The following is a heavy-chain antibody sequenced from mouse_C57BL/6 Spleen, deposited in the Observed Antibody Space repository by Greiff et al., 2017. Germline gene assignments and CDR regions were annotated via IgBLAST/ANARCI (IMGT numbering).Heavy chain of an antibody. CDR1: GFTFSNYW. D-gene: IGHD1-1*01. V-gene: IGHV6-3*01. CDR2: IRLKSDNYAT. CDR3: TGGVTVVAYYAMDY. Sequence: EVKVEESGGGLVQPGGSMKLSCVASGFTFSNYWMNWVRQSPEKGLEWVAQIRLKSDNYATHYAESVKGRFTISRDDSKSSVYLQMNNLRAEDTGIYYCTGGVTVVAYYAMDYWGQGTSVTVSS. J-gene: IGHJ4*01.